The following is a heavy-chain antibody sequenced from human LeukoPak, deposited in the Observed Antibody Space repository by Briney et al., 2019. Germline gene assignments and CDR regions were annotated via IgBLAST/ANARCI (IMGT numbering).Heavy chain of an antibody. CDR2: ISSSSSYI. V-gene: IGHV3-21*01. J-gene: IGHJ4*02. Sequence: PGGSLRLSCAASGFTFSSYSMNWVRQAPGKGLEWVSSISSSSSYIYYADSVKGRFTISKDNAKNSLYLQMNSLRAEDTAVYYCASHSGVVQTASWGQGTLVAVSS. CDR1: GFTFSSYS. D-gene: IGHD2-15*01. CDR3: ASHSGVVQTAS.